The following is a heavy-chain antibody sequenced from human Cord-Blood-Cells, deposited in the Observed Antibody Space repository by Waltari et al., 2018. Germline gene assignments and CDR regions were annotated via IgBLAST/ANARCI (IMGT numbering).Heavy chain of an antibody. CDR2: IYPGDSDT. J-gene: IGHJ4*02. CDR3: ATASGIAAAGVAFDY. Sequence: PGESLKISCKGSGYSFTSYWIGWVRQMPGKGLEWMGIIYPGDSDTRYSPSFQGQVTISADKSISTAYLQWSSLKASDTAMYYCATASGIAAAGVAFDYWGQGTLVTVSS. V-gene: IGHV5-51*01. D-gene: IGHD6-13*01. CDR1: GYSFTSYW.